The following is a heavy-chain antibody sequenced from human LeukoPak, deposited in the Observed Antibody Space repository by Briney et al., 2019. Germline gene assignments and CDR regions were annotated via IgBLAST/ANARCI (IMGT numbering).Heavy chain of an antibody. V-gene: IGHV3-21*01. Sequence: GGSLRLSCAASGFTFSSYSMNWVRQAPGKGLEWVSSISNSSSYIYYADSVKGRFTISRDNAKNSLYLQMNSLRAEGTAVYYCARDGEYCSGGSCFNWFDPWGQGTLVTVSS. J-gene: IGHJ5*02. D-gene: IGHD2-15*01. CDR2: ISNSSSYI. CDR1: GFTFSSYS. CDR3: ARDGEYCSGGSCFNWFDP.